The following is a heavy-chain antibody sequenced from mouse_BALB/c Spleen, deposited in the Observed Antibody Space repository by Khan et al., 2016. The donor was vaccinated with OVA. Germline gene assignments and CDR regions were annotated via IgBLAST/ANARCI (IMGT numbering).Heavy chain of an antibody. CDR2: ISSDGDYT. CDR3: ASHLTGSFAY. CDR1: GFTFSSYS. J-gene: IGHJ3*01. D-gene: IGHD4-1*01. V-gene: IGHV5-6*01. Sequence: EVELVESGGDLVKPGGSLKLSCAASGFTFSSYSMSWVRQTPDKRLEWVATISSDGDYTYYPDSVKGRFTISRDHAKNTLCHQMSSLKSEDTAMFYCASHLTGSFAYWGQGTLVTVSA.